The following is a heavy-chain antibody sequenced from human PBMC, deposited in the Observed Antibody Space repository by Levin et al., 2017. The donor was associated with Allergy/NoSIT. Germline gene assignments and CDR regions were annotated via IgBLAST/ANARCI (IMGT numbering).Heavy chain of an antibody. CDR1: RFTFSSYA. CDR2: ISGSGGST. V-gene: IGHV3-23*01. CDR3: AEAPVPAALHY. D-gene: IGHD6-6*01. J-gene: IGHJ4*02. Sequence: GGSLRLSCAASRFTFSSYAMTWVRQAPGKGLEWVSAISGSGGSTYYADSVKGRFTISRDNSKNTLYLQMNSLRAEDTAVYYCAEAPVPAALHYWGQGTLVTVSS.